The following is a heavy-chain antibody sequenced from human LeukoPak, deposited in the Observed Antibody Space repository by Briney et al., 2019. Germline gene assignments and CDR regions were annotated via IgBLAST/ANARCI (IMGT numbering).Heavy chain of an antibody. CDR1: GFTFDDYA. Sequence: GGSLRLSCAASGFTFDDYAMHWVRQPPGKGLEWVSGISWNSGSIGYADSVKGRFTISRDNAKNSLYLQMNSLRAEDTALYYCANAGTAFDYWGQGTLVTVSS. J-gene: IGHJ4*02. D-gene: IGHD1/OR15-1a*01. CDR3: ANAGTAFDY. CDR2: ISWNSGSI. V-gene: IGHV3-9*01.